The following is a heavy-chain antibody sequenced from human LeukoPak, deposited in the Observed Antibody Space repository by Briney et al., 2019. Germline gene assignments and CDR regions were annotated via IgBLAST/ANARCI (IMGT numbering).Heavy chain of an antibody. CDR1: GYTFIAYH. Sequence: ASVRVSCKASGYTFIAYHMHWVRQAPGQGLEWMGRIHPSSGATNYAQRFQGRVTLTRDTSINTAYMELSRLTSDDTAVYYCARDLPFEDWGQGTLVTVSS. V-gene: IGHV1-2*06. CDR3: ARDLPFED. D-gene: IGHD2/OR15-2a*01. J-gene: IGHJ4*02. CDR2: IHPSSGAT.